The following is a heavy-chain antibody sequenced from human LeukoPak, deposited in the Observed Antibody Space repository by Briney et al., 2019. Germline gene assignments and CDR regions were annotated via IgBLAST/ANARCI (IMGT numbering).Heavy chain of an antibody. D-gene: IGHD6-13*01. V-gene: IGHV4-34*01. Sequence: SETLSLTCAVYGGSFSGYYWSWIRQPPGKGLEWIGEINHSGSTNYNPSLKSRVTISVDTSKNQFSLKLSSVTAADTAVYYCAREETQAAAGTWGQGTLVTVSS. J-gene: IGHJ4*02. CDR3: AREETQAAAGT. CDR1: GGSFSGYY. CDR2: INHSGST.